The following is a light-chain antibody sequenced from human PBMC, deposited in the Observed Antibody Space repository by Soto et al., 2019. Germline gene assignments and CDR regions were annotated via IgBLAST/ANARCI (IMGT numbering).Light chain of an antibody. CDR3: CSYTNDNTYV. J-gene: IGLJ1*01. Sequence: QSVLTQPPSVSGSPGQSLTISCSGTSSDIGLYNRVSWYQQSPGTAPKLMIYDVSNRPSGVPDRFSVSRSGTTASLTLSGLQPADEADYYCCSYTNDNTYVFGAWTKLTVL. CDR1: SSDIGLYNR. CDR2: DVS. V-gene: IGLV2-18*02.